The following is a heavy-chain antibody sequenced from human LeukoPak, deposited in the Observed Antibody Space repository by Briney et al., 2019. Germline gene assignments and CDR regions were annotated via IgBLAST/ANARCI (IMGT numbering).Heavy chain of an antibody. J-gene: IGHJ6*02. CDR2: ISGSGGST. Sequence: GGSLRLSCAASGFTFSSYAMSWVRQAPGKGLEWVSAISGSGGSTYYADSVKGRFTISRDNSKNTLYLQMNSLRAEDTAVYYCAKGKRRDSSSWYDYYYYGMDVWGQGTTVTVSS. CDR1: GFTFSSYA. D-gene: IGHD6-13*01. CDR3: AKGKRRDSSSWYDYYYYGMDV. V-gene: IGHV3-23*01.